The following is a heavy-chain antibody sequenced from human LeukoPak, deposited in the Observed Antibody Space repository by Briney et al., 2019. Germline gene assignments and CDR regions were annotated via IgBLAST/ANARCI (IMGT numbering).Heavy chain of an antibody. CDR3: ARRGSTDY. J-gene: IGHJ4*02. CDR1: GFTFDDCA. Sequence: GGSLRLSCAASGFTFDDCAMHWVRQAPGKGLEWVSGISWNSGSIGYADSVKGRFTISRDNAKNSLYLQMNSLRAEDTAVYYCARRGSTDYWGQGTLVTVSS. V-gene: IGHV3-9*01. D-gene: IGHD2/OR15-2a*01. CDR2: ISWNSGSI.